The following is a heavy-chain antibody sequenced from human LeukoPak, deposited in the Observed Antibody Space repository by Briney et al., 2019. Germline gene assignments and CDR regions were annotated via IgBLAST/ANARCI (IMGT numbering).Heavy chain of an antibody. CDR3: ARATITMVRGKPYQDYYYYMDV. CDR1: GGTFSSYA. V-gene: IGHV1-69*13. Sequence: SVKVSCKASGGTFSSYAISWVRQAPGQGLEWMGGIIPIFGTANYAQKFQGRVTITADESTSTAYMELSSLRSEDTAVYYCARATITMVRGKPYQDYYYYMDVWGKGTTVTISS. D-gene: IGHD3-10*01. J-gene: IGHJ6*03. CDR2: IIPIFGTA.